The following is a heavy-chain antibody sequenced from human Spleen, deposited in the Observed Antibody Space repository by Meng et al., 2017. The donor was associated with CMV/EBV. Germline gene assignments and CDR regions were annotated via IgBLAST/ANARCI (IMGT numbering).Heavy chain of an antibody. CDR3: ARDQGPWFDP. CDR2: IIPIFGTA. Sequence: QAHLVPSGAEGKNPGSPVTVSSKSSGATFSRYAISWVRQAPGQGLEWMGGIIPIFGTANDAQKFQGRVTITADESTSTAYMELSSLRSEDTAVYYCARDQGPWFDPWGQGTLVTVSS. J-gene: IGHJ5*02. CDR1: GATFSRYA. V-gene: IGHV1-69*12.